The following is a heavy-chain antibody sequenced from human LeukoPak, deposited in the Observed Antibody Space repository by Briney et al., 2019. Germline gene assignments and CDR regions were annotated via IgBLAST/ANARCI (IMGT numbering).Heavy chain of an antibody. CDR3: AKAPVLRFLEWLLTGYYFDY. J-gene: IGHJ4*02. CDR1: GYTFTSYD. D-gene: IGHD3-3*01. V-gene: IGHV1-8*01. Sequence: ASVKVSCKASGYTFTSYDINWVRQATGQGLEWMGWMNPNSSNTGYAQKFQGRVTMTRNTSISTAYMELSSLRSEDTAVYYCAKAPVLRFLEWLLTGYYFDYWGQGTLVTVSS. CDR2: MNPNSSNT.